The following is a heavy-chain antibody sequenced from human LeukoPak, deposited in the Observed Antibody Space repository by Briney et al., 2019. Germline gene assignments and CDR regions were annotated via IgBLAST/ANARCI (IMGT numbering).Heavy chain of an antibody. CDR3: ARDIPYGLSYFDY. CDR2: IKEDGSDA. J-gene: IGHJ4*02. V-gene: IGHV3-7*04. CDR1: GFTFRSFW. D-gene: IGHD2-2*02. Sequence: PGGSLRPSCSASGFTFRSFWMTWVRQAPGKGLELVANIKEDGSDANYVDAVKGRFTISRDNAKDSLYLQMNSVRPEDTAVYYCARDIPYGLSYFDYWGQGTLVTVSS.